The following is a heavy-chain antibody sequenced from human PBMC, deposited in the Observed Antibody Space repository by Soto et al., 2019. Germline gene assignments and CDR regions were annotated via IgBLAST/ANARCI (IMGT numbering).Heavy chain of an antibody. CDR2: ISSSSSYI. J-gene: IGHJ4*02. CDR3: ARDLYCSGGSCYAYFDY. CDR1: GFTFSSYS. V-gene: IGHV3-21*01. Sequence: PGGSLRLSCAASGFTFSSYSMNWVRQAPGKGLEWVSSISSSSSYIYYADSVKGRFTISRDNAKNSLYLQMNSLRAEDTAVYYYARDLYCSGGSCYAYFDYWGQGPLVTVSS. D-gene: IGHD2-15*01.